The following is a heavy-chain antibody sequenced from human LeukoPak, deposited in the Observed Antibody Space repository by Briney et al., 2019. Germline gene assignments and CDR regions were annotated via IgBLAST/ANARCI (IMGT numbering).Heavy chain of an antibody. CDR1: GGSVRRYY. D-gene: IGHD4-17*01. Sequence: PSETLSLTCSVSGGSVRRYYWNWIRQPPGKGLEWICYVFNDGSTNHNPSLKSRVTISVDTSKNQFSLKLSSVTTADTAVYYCARVPYGDFDYYYYGIDVWGQGTTVTVSS. V-gene: IGHV4-59*02. CDR2: VFNDGST. CDR3: ARVPYGDFDYYYYGIDV. J-gene: IGHJ6*02.